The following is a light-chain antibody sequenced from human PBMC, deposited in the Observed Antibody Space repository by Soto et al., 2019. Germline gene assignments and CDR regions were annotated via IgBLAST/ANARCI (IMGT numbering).Light chain of an antibody. CDR3: QQTYSTPIT. J-gene: IGKJ5*01. CDR1: HAISDY. CDR2: AAS. V-gene: IGKV1-39*01. Sequence: IQMTQTQSSLSASVGDRVTITCRASHAISDYLNWYQVRPGKAPKLLIYAASTLQSGVPSRFSGSESGTDFTLTISSLQPEDCATYYCQQTYSTPITFGPGTRLE.